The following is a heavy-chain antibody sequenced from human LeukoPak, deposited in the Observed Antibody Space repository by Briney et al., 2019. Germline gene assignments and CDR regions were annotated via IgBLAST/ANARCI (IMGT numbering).Heavy chain of an antibody. V-gene: IGHV3-15*01. CDR2: IKSKRDGGTT. Sequence: GGSLRLSCAASGFTFSDSYMSWIRQAPGKGLEWIGRIKSKRDGGTTDYAAPVQGRFAMSRDDSQNTVYLQMNSLKTADTAVYYCTTDGGIGPSPIFDYWGQGTLVTVSS. D-gene: IGHD6-13*01. CDR3: TTDGGIGPSPIFDY. CDR1: GFTFSDSY. J-gene: IGHJ4*02.